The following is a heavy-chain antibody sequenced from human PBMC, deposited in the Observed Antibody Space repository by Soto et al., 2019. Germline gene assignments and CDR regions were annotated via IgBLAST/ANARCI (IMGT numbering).Heavy chain of an antibody. CDR2: IVPIYRTA. D-gene: IGHD6-13*01. CDR1: GGTFSSYR. J-gene: IGHJ4*02. Sequence: QVQLVQSGAEVKKPGSSVKVSCKASGGTFSSYRINWVRQAPGQGLEWVGGIVPIYRTADYAQKFQGRVTITADESAPTSYMGLRSLRSQNTAVYYFVGDPGANPSSSWGQGTWVTAPS. CDR3: VGDPGANPSSS. V-gene: IGHV1-69*01.